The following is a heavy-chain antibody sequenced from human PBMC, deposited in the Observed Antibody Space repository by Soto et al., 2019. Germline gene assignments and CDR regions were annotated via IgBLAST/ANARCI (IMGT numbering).Heavy chain of an antibody. V-gene: IGHV3-21*01. Sequence: PGWSLRLSCAASGFTFSSYSMNWVRQAPGKGLEWVSSISSSSSYIYYADSVKGRFTISRDNAKNSLYLQMNSLRAEDTAVYYCARAFVLMVYARDYFDYWGQGTLVTVSS. CDR1: GFTFSSYS. D-gene: IGHD2-8*01. CDR2: ISSSSSYI. J-gene: IGHJ4*02. CDR3: ARAFVLMVYARDYFDY.